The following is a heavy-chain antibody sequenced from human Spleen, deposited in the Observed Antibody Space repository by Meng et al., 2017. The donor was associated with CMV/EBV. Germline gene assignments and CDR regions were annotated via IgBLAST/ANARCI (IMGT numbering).Heavy chain of an antibody. CDR3: ARAPPYYYDSNGPDTRAYYFDY. Sequence: GGSLRLSCAASGFMFSRHGMHWVRQAPGKGLEWVALIWYDGTNTYYADSVKGRFTISRDNFENTLYLQMNSLGVEDTAVYYCARAPPYYYDSNGPDTRAYYFDYWGQGTLVTVSS. CDR2: IWYDGTNT. V-gene: IGHV3-33*01. D-gene: IGHD3-22*01. J-gene: IGHJ4*02. CDR1: GFMFSRHG.